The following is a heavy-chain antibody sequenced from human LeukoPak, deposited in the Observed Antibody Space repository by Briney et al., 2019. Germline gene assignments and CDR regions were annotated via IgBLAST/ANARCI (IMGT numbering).Heavy chain of an antibody. CDR1: GFTLRSFY. J-gene: IGHJ4*02. V-gene: IGHV3-23*01. Sequence: GGSLRLSCAASGFTLRSFYMSWVRQAPGKGLEWVSSISESGGSTYHADSVKGRFTISRDNSRNTLYLQMNSLRAEDTAVYYCAKGLPSGRWEPVLASWGQGTLVTVSS. CDR3: AKGLPSGRWEPVLAS. D-gene: IGHD1-26*01. CDR2: ISESGGST.